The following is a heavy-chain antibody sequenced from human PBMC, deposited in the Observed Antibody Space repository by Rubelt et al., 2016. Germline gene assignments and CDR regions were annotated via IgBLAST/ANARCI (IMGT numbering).Heavy chain of an antibody. CDR1: GFTFSDHC. D-gene: IGHD6-19*01. J-gene: IGHJ3*02. CDR3: ARDREAVAGRGGDAFDI. CDR2: INQDGSEK. V-gene: IGHV3-7*03. Sequence: GGSLRLSCAASGFTFSDHCMSWVRQAPGKELEWVANINQDGSEKKYVDSVKGRFTISRDNAKNSLFLQMNSLRAEDTAVYYCARDREAVAGRGGDAFDIWGQGTKVSVSS.